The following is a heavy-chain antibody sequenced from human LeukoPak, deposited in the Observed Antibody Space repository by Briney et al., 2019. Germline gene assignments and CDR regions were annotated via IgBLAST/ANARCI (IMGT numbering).Heavy chain of an antibody. CDR3: ARAPEHYYDSSGYYYVSAFDI. V-gene: IGHV3-53*01. J-gene: IGHJ3*02. D-gene: IGHD3-22*01. CDR2: IYSGGST. CDR1: GFTVSSNY. Sequence: GGSLRLSCAASGFTVSSNYMSWVRQAPGKGLEWGSVIYSGGSTYYADSVKGRFTISRDNAKNSLYLQMHSLRDEDTAVYYCARAPEHYYDSSGYYYVSAFDIWGQGTMVTVSS.